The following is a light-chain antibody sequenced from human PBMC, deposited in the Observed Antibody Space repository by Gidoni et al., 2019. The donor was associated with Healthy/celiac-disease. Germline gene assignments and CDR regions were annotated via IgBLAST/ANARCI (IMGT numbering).Light chain of an antibody. J-gene: IGKJ1*01. V-gene: IGKV1-39*01. CDR3: QQSYSTPLT. Sequence: DVQMTQSPSSLSASVGDRVTITCRTSQTISNYLNWYQQKPGKAPKLLIYGASSLQSGVPSRFSDSGSGTDFTLTISSLQPEDFATYYCQQSYSTPLTCGQXTRVEIK. CDR1: QTISNY. CDR2: GAS.